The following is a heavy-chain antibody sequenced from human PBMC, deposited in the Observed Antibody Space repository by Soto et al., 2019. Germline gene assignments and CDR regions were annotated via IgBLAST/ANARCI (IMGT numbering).Heavy chain of an antibody. CDR2: INSNSGGT. J-gene: IGHJ4*02. D-gene: IGHD3-3*01. CDR3: ARVKAISQVSIDS. CDR1: GYTFTDSY. V-gene: IGHV1-2*02. Sequence: QVQLVQSGAEVKKPGASVKVSCKASGYTFTDSYIHWVRRAPGQGLEWIGWINSNSGGTNYAQKFQGRVTMTRNTSISTVYMELSSVRSGDTAFYYCARVKAISQVSIDSWGQGTLVTVSS.